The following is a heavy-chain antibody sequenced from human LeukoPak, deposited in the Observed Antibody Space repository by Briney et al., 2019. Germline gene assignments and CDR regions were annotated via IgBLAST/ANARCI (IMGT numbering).Heavy chain of an antibody. V-gene: IGHV1-18*01. CDR3: ARETLYNWFDP. Sequence: ASVKVSCKASGYTFTSYGISWVRQAPGQGLEWMGWISAYNGNTNYAQKLQGRVTMTTDTSTSTAYVELRSLRSDDTAVYYCARETLYNWFDPWGQGTLVTVSS. CDR2: ISAYNGNT. CDR1: GYTFTSYG. J-gene: IGHJ5*02.